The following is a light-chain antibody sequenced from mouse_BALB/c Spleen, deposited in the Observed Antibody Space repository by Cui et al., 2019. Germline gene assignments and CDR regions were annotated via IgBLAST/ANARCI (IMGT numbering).Light chain of an antibody. J-gene: IGKJ5*01. Sequence: SQMTQSPSSLYACMGGKVTITCKASQDINKYIAWYQHKPGKGPRLLIHYTSTLQPGIPSRFSGSGSGGDYSFSISNLEPEDIATDYCLQYDNLLWLTFGAGTKLELK. CDR1: QDINKY. V-gene: IGKV19-93*01. CDR2: YTS. CDR3: LQYDNLLWLT.